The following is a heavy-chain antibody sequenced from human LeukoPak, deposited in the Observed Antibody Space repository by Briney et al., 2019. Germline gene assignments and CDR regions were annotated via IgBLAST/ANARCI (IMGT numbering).Heavy chain of an antibody. CDR1: GFTFSSYA. Sequence: GGSLRLSCAASGFTFSSYAMNWVRQAPGKGLEWVAVIWYDGSNKYYADSVKGRFTISRDNSKNTLYLQMNSLRAEDTAVYYCARGDNFDYWGQGTLVTVSS. V-gene: IGHV3-33*08. CDR3: ARGDNFDY. CDR2: IWYDGSNK. J-gene: IGHJ4*02.